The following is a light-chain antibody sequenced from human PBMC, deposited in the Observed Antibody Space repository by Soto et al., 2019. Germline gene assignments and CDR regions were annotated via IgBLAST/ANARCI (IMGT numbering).Light chain of an antibody. J-gene: IGLJ2*01. CDR1: SSNIGAGYA. CDR3: QSYDSSLSGSL. Sequence: QSALTQPPSVSGAPGQRVTISCTGSSSNIGAGYAVHWYRQLPGTAPKLLIYGNDNRPAGVPDRFSGSKSGTSASLAITGLQAEDEADYYCQSYDSSLSGSLFGGGTKLTVL. CDR2: GND. V-gene: IGLV1-40*01.